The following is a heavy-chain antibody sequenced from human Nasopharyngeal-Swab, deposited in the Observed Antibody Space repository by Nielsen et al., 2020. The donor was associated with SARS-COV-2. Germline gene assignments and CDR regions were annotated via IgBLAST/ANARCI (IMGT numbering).Heavy chain of an antibody. CDR2: INPIGGTV. CDR3: ARGGDYVWGSYLWFDP. V-gene: IGHV1-46*01. D-gene: IGHD3-16*02. J-gene: IGHJ5*02. CDR1: GYTFTDYY. Sequence: ASVKVSCKTSGYTFTDYYIHWVRQAPGQGLEWMGIINPIGGTVSYVENFQGRVTMTRDTSTSTAYMELSRLRSDDTAVYYCARGGDYVWGSYLWFDPWGQGTLVTVSS.